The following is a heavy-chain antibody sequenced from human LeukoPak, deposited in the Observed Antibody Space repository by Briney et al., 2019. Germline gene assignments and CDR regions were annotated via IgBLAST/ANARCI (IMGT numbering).Heavy chain of an antibody. D-gene: IGHD5-24*01. J-gene: IGHJ4*02. CDR1: GYTFTNYD. CDR3: SRRDGYY. V-gene: IGHV1-18*01. CDR2: ISGYNGNT. Sequence: ASVKVSCKASGYTFTNYDISWVRQAPGQGLKWMGWISGYNGNTNYAQKLQGRVTMTIDKYTTTAYMELRSLRTDDTAVYYCSRRDGYYWGQGTLVTVSS.